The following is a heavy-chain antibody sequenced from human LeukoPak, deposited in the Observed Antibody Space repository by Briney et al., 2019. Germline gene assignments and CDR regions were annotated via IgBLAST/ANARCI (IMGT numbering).Heavy chain of an antibody. Sequence: ASVKVSCKASGYTFTGYYMHWVRQAPGQGLEWMGWINPNSGGTNYAQKFQGRVTMTRDTSISTAYMELSRLRSDDTAVYYCARDRAAAGGWIDWFDPWSQGTLVTVSS. V-gene: IGHV1-2*02. CDR3: ARDRAAAGGWIDWFDP. CDR1: GYTFTGYY. CDR2: INPNSGGT. J-gene: IGHJ5*02. D-gene: IGHD6-13*01.